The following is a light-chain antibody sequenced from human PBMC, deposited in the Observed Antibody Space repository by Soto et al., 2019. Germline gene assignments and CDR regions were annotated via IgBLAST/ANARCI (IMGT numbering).Light chain of an antibody. CDR3: QQRSNWPLT. V-gene: IGKV3-11*01. CDR1: QSVSYY. CDR2: DAS. Sequence: IVLTQSRSTLSLSPAETATLSFMASQSVSYYLAWFQQKPGQAPRLVIYDASNRATGIPARFSGSGSGTDFTLTISSLEPEDFAVYYCQQRSNWPLTFGGGTKVDIK. J-gene: IGKJ4*01.